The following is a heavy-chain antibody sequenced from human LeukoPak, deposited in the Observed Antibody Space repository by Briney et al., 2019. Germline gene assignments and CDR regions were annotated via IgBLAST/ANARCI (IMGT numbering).Heavy chain of an antibody. Sequence: GGSLRLSCAASGFTFSSYSMNWVRQAPGKGLEWVSSISSSSSYIYCADSVKGRFTISRDNAKNSLYVQMNSLRAEDTAVYYCARDPYSGLFDSWGQGTLVTVSS. CDR2: ISSSSSYI. V-gene: IGHV3-21*01. D-gene: IGHD4-11*01. CDR3: ARDPYSGLFDS. J-gene: IGHJ4*02. CDR1: GFTFSSYS.